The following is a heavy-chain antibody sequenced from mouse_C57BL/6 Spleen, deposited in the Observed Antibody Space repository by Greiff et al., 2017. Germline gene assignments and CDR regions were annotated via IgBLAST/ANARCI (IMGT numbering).Heavy chain of an antibody. CDR2: IYPGDGDT. CDR1: GYAFSSSW. J-gene: IGHJ2*01. Sequence: VHLVESGPELVKPGASVKISCKASGYAFSSSWMNWVKQRPGKGLEWIGRIYPGDGDTNYNGKFKGKATLTADKSSSTAYMQLSSLTSEDSAVYFCARYTVVATYFDYWGQGTTLTVSS. D-gene: IGHD1-1*01. V-gene: IGHV1-82*01. CDR3: ARYTVVATYFDY.